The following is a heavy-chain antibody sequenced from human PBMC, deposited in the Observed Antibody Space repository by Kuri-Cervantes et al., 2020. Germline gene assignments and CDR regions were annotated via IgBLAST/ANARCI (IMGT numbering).Heavy chain of an antibody. D-gene: IGHD4-17*01. Sequence: LRLSCAVYGGSFSGYFWSWIRQPPGKGLEWIGEISHSGSPNYNPSLKSRVTISVDTSKNQFSLRLRSVTAADTAFYYCARGRGRVYGETRLIDYWGQGTLVTVSS. CDR1: GGSFSGYF. CDR3: ARGRGRVYGETRLIDY. J-gene: IGHJ4*02. CDR2: ISHSGSP. V-gene: IGHV4-34*01.